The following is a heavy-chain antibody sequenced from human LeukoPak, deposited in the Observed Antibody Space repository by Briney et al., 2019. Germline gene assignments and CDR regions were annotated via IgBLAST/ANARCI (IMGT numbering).Heavy chain of an antibody. Sequence: PGGSLRLSCAASGFTFSSYGMHWGREAPGKGLGWVAVIWSDGSNKNYEDSVKGRFTISRDNSKNTLFLQMNSLRAEDTAVYYCARGLRYFDYWGQGTLVTVS. CDR2: IWSDGSNK. D-gene: IGHD5-12*01. CDR1: GFTFSSYG. J-gene: IGHJ4*02. CDR3: ARGLRYFDY. V-gene: IGHV3-33*08.